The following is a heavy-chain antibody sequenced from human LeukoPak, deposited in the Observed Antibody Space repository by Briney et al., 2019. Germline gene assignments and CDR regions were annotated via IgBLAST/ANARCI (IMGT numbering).Heavy chain of an antibody. CDR1: GGSISSYY. CDR3: GVSSSWYRNFDY. Sequence: SETLSLTCTVSGGSISSYYWGWIRQPPGKGLEWIGSIYYSGSTYYNPSLKSRVTISVDTSKNQFSLKLSSVTAADTAVYYCGVSSSWYRNFDYWGQGTLVTVSS. CDR2: IYYSGST. J-gene: IGHJ4*02. D-gene: IGHD6-13*01. V-gene: IGHV4-39*01.